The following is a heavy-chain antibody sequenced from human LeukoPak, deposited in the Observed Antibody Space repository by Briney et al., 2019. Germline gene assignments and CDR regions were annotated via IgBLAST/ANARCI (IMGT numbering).Heavy chain of an antibody. Sequence: SQTLSLTCTVSGGSISSGDYYWSWIRQPPGKGLEWIGYIYYSGSTYYNPSLKSRVTMSVDTSKNQFSLKLSSVTAADTAVYYGARDPGYCSSTSCYTKLDAFDIWGQGTMVTVSS. D-gene: IGHD2-2*02. V-gene: IGHV4-30-4*08. CDR2: IYYSGST. J-gene: IGHJ3*02. CDR3: ARDPGYCSSTSCYTKLDAFDI. CDR1: GGSISSGDYY.